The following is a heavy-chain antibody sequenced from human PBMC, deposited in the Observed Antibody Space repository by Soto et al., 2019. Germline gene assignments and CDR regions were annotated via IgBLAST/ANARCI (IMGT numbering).Heavy chain of an antibody. D-gene: IGHD3-10*02. V-gene: IGHV3-23*01. CDR1: QVTCSNGA. J-gene: IGHJ4*02. CDR3: ASLFGELFH. CDR2: ISASGGRA. Sequence: GGSLRLSCAASQVTCSNGAMSWVRQAPGKGLEWVSGISASGGRAYYADSVKGRSTISRDDSKNTLYLQMTSLRDEDTAVYYCASLFGELFHWGQGTLVTVSS.